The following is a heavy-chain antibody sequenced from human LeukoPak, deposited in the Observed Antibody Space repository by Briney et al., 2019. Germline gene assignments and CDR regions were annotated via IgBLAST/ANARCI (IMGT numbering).Heavy chain of an antibody. Sequence: GRSLRLSCGASGFTFDDYAMHWVRQAPGKGLEWVSGISWNSGSIGYADSVKGRFTISRDNAKNSLYLQMNSLRAEDMALYYCAKGSSGWYYYFDYWGQGTLVTVSS. CDR1: GFTFDDYA. CDR2: ISWNSGSI. J-gene: IGHJ4*02. D-gene: IGHD6-19*01. V-gene: IGHV3-9*03. CDR3: AKGSSGWYYYFDY.